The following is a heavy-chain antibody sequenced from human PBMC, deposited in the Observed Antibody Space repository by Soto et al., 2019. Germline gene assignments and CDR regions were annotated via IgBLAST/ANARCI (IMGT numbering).Heavy chain of an antibody. CDR1: GGTFSSYA. D-gene: IGHD5-18*01. Sequence: QAELVQSGAEVKKPESSVKVSCKASGGTFSSYAISWVRQAPGQGLEWMGGIIPIFGTANYAQKFQGRVTITADESTSTAYMELSSLRSEDTAVYYCARDSRGYSYGSDFDYWGQGTLVTVSS. CDR3: ARDSRGYSYGSDFDY. CDR2: IIPIFGTA. J-gene: IGHJ4*02. V-gene: IGHV1-69*01.